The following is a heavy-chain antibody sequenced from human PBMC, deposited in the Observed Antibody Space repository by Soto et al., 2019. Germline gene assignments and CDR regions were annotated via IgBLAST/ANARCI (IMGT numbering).Heavy chain of an antibody. D-gene: IGHD2-2*01. CDR2: INHSGST. CDR1: GGSFSGYY. J-gene: IGHJ6*02. CDR3: ARGPGIVVVPAAADDYYYGMDV. Sequence: PPETLSLTCAVYGGSFSGYYWSWIRQPPGKGLEWIGEINHSGSTNYNPSLKSRVTISVDTSKNQFSLKLSSVTAADTAVYYCARGPGIVVVPAAADDYYYGMDVWGQGTTVTVSS. V-gene: IGHV4-34*01.